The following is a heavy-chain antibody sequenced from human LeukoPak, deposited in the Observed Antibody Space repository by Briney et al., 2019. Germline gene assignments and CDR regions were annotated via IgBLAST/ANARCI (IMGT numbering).Heavy chain of an antibody. V-gene: IGHV3-74*03. Sequence: PGGSLRLSCEASGFAFSTYWMHWVRQAPGKGLVWVSRLNSDGSITTYADSVKGRFTISRDNAKNTLYLQMNSLRAEDTAVYYCARVLGTGYASGWFGWAFDYWGQGSLVTVSS. CDR3: ARVLGTGYASGWFGWAFDY. J-gene: IGHJ4*02. CDR2: LNSDGSIT. D-gene: IGHD6-19*01. CDR1: GFAFSTYW.